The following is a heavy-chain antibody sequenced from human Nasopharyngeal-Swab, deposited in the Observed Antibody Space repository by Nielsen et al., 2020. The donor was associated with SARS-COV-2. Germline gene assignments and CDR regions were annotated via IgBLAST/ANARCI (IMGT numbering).Heavy chain of an antibody. Sequence: GESLKISCAASGFTFSSYGMHWVRQAPGKGLEWVAVISYDGSNKYYADSVKGRFTISRDNSKNTLYLQMNSPRAEDTAVYYCARDSFGAVAGTARTIDYWGQGTLVTVSS. CDR2: ISYDGSNK. CDR3: ARDSFGAVAGTARTIDY. V-gene: IGHV3-30*03. J-gene: IGHJ4*02. D-gene: IGHD6-19*01. CDR1: GFTFSSYG.